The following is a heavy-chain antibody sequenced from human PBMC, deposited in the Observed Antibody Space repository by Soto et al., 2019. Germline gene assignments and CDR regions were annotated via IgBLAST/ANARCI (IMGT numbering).Heavy chain of an antibody. Sequence: QVQLVESGGGVVQPGRSLRLSCAASGFTYSSYGMHWVRQAPGKGLEWVAVISYDGSNKYYADSVKGRFTISRDNSKNTLYLQMNSLRAEDTAVYSCANSPDYYGSGTVDYWGQGTLVTVSS. D-gene: IGHD3-10*01. CDR1: GFTYSSYG. CDR2: ISYDGSNK. CDR3: ANSPDYYGSGTVDY. J-gene: IGHJ4*02. V-gene: IGHV3-30*18.